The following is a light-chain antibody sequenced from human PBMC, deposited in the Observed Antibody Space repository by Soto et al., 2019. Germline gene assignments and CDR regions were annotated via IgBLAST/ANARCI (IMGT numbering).Light chain of an antibody. V-gene: IGKV3-15*01. J-gene: IGKJ1*01. CDR1: QSVSSD. CDR3: QQYDNLPRT. Sequence: EIVLTQSTATLSVSPGERATLSCRASQSVSSDLAWYHQKPGQAPRLLIYGASTRATGIPARFSGSGSGTEFTLTINSLQSEDFAGYCCQQYDNLPRTFCEVSNVDI. CDR2: GAS.